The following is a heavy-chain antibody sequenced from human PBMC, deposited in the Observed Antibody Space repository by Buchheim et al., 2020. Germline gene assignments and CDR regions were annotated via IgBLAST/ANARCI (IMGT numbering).Heavy chain of an antibody. Sequence: QVQLVESGGGVVQPGRSLRLSCAASGFTFSSHGMHWVRQAPGKGPEWVALISSDGNNKYYRDSVKGRFTLSRDNSKNTLYLQMNSLRAEDTAVYYCTKWVNYYDSSGYNDWGQGT. CDR1: GFTFSSHG. D-gene: IGHD3-22*01. CDR3: TKWVNYYDSSGYND. CDR2: ISSDGNNK. V-gene: IGHV3-30*18. J-gene: IGHJ4*02.